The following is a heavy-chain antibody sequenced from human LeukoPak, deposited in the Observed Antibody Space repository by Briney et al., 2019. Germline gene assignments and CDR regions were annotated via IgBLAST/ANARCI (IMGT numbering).Heavy chain of an antibody. D-gene: IGHD1-1*01. CDR1: GFTFSNYW. V-gene: IGHV3-7*03. CDR2: IKHDGSEK. Sequence: GGSLRLSCAASGFTFSNYWMSWVRQAPGKGPEWVANIKHDGSEKYYVDSVKGRFTISRDNAKNSLYLQMNSLRAEDTAVYYCARGTTMSANWFDPWGQGTLVTVSS. J-gene: IGHJ5*02. CDR3: ARGTTMSANWFDP.